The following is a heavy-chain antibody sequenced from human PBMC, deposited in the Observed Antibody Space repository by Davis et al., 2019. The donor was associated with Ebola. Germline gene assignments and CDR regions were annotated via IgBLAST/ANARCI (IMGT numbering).Heavy chain of an antibody. Sequence: AASVKVSCKASGGTFSSYAISWVRQALGQGLEWMGGIIPIFGTANYAQKFQGRVTITADESTSTVYMELSSLRSEDTAVYYCAREYGDWWYFDLWGRGTLVTVSS. CDR3: AREYGDWWYFDL. CDR1: GGTFSSYA. J-gene: IGHJ2*01. D-gene: IGHD4-17*01. CDR2: IIPIFGTA. V-gene: IGHV1-69*13.